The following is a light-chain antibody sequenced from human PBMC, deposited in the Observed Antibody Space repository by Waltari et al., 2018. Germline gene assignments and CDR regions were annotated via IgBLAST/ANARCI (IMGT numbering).Light chain of an antibody. V-gene: IGLV2-23*02. Sequence: QSGLTQPASVSGSPGQSITISCPGTISDVGNYNLVSWYQQYPGKAPKLMVYEVTKRTSGVSDRFSGSKSGNTASLTIYGLQSEDEADYYCQSYDSSLSVVFGGGTKLTVL. CDR3: QSYDSSLSVV. CDR1: ISDVGNYNL. J-gene: IGLJ2*01. CDR2: EVT.